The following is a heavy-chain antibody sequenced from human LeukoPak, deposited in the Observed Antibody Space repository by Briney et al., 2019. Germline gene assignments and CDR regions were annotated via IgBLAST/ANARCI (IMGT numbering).Heavy chain of an antibody. J-gene: IGHJ4*02. CDR3: AREGYSSGWWGPNFDY. CDR2: IKQDGSEK. Sequence: GGSLRLSCAASGFTFSSYWMSWVRQAPGKGLEWVANIKQDGSEKYYVDSVKGRFTISRDNAKNSLYLQMNSLRAEDTAVYYCAREGYSSGWWGPNFDYWGQGTLVTVSS. CDR1: GFTFSSYW. V-gene: IGHV3-7*01. D-gene: IGHD6-19*01.